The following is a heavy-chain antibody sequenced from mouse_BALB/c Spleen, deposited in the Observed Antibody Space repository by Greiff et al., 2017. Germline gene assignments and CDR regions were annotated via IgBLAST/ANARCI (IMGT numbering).Heavy chain of an antibody. CDR2: IWAGGST. V-gene: IGHV2-9*02. CDR3: ANYYRYDWFAY. J-gene: IGHJ3*01. Sequence: VKLVESGPGLVAPSQSLSITCTVSGFSLTSYGVHWVRQPPGKGLEWLGVIWAGGSTNYNSALMSRLSISKDNSKSQVFLKMNSLQTDDTAMYYCANYYRYDWFAYWGQGTLVTVSA. D-gene: IGHD2-14*01. CDR1: GFSLTSYG.